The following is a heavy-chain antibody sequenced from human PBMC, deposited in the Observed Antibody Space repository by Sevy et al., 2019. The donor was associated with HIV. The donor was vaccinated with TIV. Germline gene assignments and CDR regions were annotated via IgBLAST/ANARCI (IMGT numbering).Heavy chain of an antibody. CDR1: GFRFRDYR. Sequence: GGSLRLSCAASGFRFRDYRMNWVRQAPGKGLEWVSYITSSSITINYADSVKGRFTISRDNGRNSLYLQINSLRHEDTAVYYCVRDRGRGEVALDLWGQGTLVTVSS. CDR3: VRDRGRGEVALDL. CDR2: ITSSSITI. J-gene: IGHJ5*02. D-gene: IGHD3-10*01. V-gene: IGHV3-48*02.